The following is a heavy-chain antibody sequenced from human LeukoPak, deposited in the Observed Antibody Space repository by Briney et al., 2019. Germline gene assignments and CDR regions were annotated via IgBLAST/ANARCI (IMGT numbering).Heavy chain of an antibody. V-gene: IGHV4-34*01. D-gene: IGHD1-26*01. CDR3: ARVGATGSDI. CDR1: GGSFSGYY. J-gene: IGHJ3*02. Sequence: SETLSLTCAVYGGSFSGYYWSWIRQPPGKGLEWIGEINHSGSTNYNPSLKSRVTISVDTSKNQFSLKLSSVTAADTGVFYCARVGATGSDIWGQGTMVTVSS. CDR2: INHSGST.